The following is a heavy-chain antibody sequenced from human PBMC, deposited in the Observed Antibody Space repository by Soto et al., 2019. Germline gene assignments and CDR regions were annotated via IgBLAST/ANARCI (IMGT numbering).Heavy chain of an antibody. V-gene: IGHV3-73*01. CDR3: TRRDDFWSGYYSTYYYYYYMDV. J-gene: IGHJ6*03. Sequence: GGSLRLSCAASGFTFSGSAMHWVRQASGKGLEWVGRIRSKANSYATAYAASVEGRFTISRDDSKNTAYLQMNSLKTEDTAVYYCTRRDDFWSGYYSTYYYYYYMDVWGKGTTVTVSS. CDR2: IRSKANSYAT. CDR1: GFTFSGSA. D-gene: IGHD3-3*01.